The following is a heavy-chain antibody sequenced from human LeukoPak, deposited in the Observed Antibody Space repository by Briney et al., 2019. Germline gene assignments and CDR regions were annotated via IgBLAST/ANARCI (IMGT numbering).Heavy chain of an antibody. CDR1: GFTFSDYD. J-gene: IGHJ4*02. CDR2: ISGLSSYT. Sequence: TGGSLRLSCSASGFTFSDYDMNWVRQAPGKGLEWVSSISGLSSYTYYGESEKGRFSISRDNAKNSLYLQMNSLGAEDTATYYCGRAFPPLRTSSAGDLWGQGILVTVSS. V-gene: IGHV3-21*01. D-gene: IGHD3-16*01. CDR3: GRAFPPLRTSSAGDL.